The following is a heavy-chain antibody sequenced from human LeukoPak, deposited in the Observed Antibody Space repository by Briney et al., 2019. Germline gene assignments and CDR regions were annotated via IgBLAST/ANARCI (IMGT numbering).Heavy chain of an antibody. D-gene: IGHD1-1*01. V-gene: IGHV4-34*01. Sequence: SETLSLTCAVSGGSFSGYYWSWIRQPPGKGLEWIGEINHSGSTNYNPSLKSRVTISVDTSKNQFSLKVSSMTATDTAVYYCARGNWYLDYWGQGTLVTVSS. CDR1: GGSFSGYY. J-gene: IGHJ4*02. CDR2: INHSGST. CDR3: ARGNWYLDY.